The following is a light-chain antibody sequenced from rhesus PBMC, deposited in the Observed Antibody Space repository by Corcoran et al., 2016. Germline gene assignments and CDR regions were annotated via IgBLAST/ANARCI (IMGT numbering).Light chain of an antibody. CDR2: EIS. V-gene: IGKV2-104*02. CDR3: MQGIQLPLT. Sequence: EIAMTQTPLSLPVTPGEPASISCSSSQSLLPRGGKTYLYWYLQQPGQSQHLLIYEISNRAPGVPDRVSGSGSGTNFTLKISRVEAEDVGIYDCMQGIQLPLTCGGGTKVELK. CDR1: QSLLPRGGKTY. J-gene: IGKJ4*01.